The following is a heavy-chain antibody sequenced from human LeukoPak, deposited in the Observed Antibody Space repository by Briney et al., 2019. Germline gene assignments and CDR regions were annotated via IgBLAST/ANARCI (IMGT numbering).Heavy chain of an antibody. CDR2: INWNGGST. D-gene: IGHD5-18*01. CDR1: GFTFDDYG. V-gene: IGHV3-20*04. Sequence: GGSLRLSCAASGFTFDDYGMSWVRQAPGKGLEWVSGINWNGGSTGYADSVKGRFTISRDNAKNSLYLQMNSLRAEDTAVYYCARDPGYSYGFDCWGQGTLVTVSS. CDR3: ARDPGYSYGFDC. J-gene: IGHJ4*02.